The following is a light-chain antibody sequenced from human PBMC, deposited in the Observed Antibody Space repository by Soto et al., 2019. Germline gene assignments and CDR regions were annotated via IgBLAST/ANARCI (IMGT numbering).Light chain of an antibody. V-gene: IGKV3-15*01. J-gene: IGKJ1*01. CDR2: GAS. CDR3: QQYNSLPRT. Sequence: EIVMTQSPATLSVSPGERATLSCRASQSISTNLAWYHQKPGQAPRLLIYGASTRATGIPDRFSGSGSGTEFTLTISSLQSEDFAVYSCQQYNSLPRTFGQGTKVEVK. CDR1: QSISTN.